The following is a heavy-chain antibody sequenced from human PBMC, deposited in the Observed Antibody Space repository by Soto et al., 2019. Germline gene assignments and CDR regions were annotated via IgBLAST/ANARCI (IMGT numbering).Heavy chain of an antibody. CDR1: GFTFSSYA. CDR3: EPSWHDYGDYEGY. D-gene: IGHD4-17*01. V-gene: IGHV3-30-3*01. Sequence: GGSLRLSCAASGFTFSSYAMHWVRQAPGKGLEWVAVISYDGSNKYYADSVKGRFTISRDNSKNTLYLQMNSLRAEDTAVYYCEPSWHDYGDYEGYWGQGTLVTVSS. CDR2: ISYDGSNK. J-gene: IGHJ4*02.